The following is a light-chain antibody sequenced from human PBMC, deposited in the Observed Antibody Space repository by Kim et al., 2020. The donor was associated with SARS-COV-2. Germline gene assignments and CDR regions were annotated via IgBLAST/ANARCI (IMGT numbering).Light chain of an antibody. Sequence: ASVGDTVTITCQASQDINNYLNWYQQRLGKAPKLLIYDASNLETGVPSRFSGRGYGTEFTLTISDLQPEDFASYYCQQYDKIPGTFGQGTRLEIK. V-gene: IGKV1-33*01. CDR3: QQYDKIPGT. CDR2: DAS. J-gene: IGKJ5*01. CDR1: QDINNY.